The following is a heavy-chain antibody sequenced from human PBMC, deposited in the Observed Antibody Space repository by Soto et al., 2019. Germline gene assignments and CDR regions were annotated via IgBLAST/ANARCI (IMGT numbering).Heavy chain of an antibody. D-gene: IGHD6-13*01. CDR2: IYSGGRN. Sequence: PSETLALTCTDSGGSISIFYLSWIRQPAGKGLEWIGRIYSGGRNNYNPSLKSRVTMSVDTSKNQFSLRLSSVTAADTAMYYCARGSSRWDYWGQGTLVTVSS. V-gene: IGHV4-4*07. J-gene: IGHJ4*02. CDR3: ARGSSRWDY. CDR1: GGSISIFY.